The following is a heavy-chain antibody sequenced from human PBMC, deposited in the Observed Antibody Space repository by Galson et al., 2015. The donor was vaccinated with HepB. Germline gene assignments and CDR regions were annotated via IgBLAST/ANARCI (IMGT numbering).Heavy chain of an antibody. V-gene: IGHV3-73*01. CDR1: GLTFSGSG. Sequence: SLRLSCAASGLTFSGSGIHWVRLASGKGLEWVGRIRKRANNYATAYAASVRGRFTVSRDDSKNTAYLQMNSLNTEDTAVYYCTRPGYGSSWFLDYSHGMDIWGQGTTVIVS. J-gene: IGHJ6*02. CDR2: IRKRANNYAT. CDR3: TRPGYGSSWFLDYSHGMDI. D-gene: IGHD6-13*01.